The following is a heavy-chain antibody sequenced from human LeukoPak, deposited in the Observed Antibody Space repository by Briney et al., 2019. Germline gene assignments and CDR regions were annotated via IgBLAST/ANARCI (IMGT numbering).Heavy chain of an antibody. D-gene: IGHD3-10*01. CDR1: GFTFSSYS. J-gene: IGHJ4*02. V-gene: IGHV3-21*01. Sequence: SGGSLRLSCAASGFTFSSYSMNWVRQAPGKGLEWVSSISSSSSYIYYADSVKGRFTISRDNAKNSLYLQMNSLRAEDTAVCYCARVGRALYGSGSYYFGYWGQGTLVTVSS. CDR2: ISSSSSYI. CDR3: ARVGRALYGSGSYYFGY.